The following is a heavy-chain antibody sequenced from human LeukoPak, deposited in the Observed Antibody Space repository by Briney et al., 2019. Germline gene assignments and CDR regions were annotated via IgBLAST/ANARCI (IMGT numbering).Heavy chain of an antibody. CDR1: GGSFSGYY. J-gene: IGHJ5*02. D-gene: IGHD2-21*02. Sequence: SETLSLTCAVYGGSFSGYYWSWIRQPPGKGLEWIGEVNHSGSTNYNPSLTSRVTISVDTSKNQFSLKLSSVTAADTAVYYCANRGSVVTAMSGHWFDPWGQGTLVTVSS. V-gene: IGHV4-34*01. CDR3: ANRGSVVTAMSGHWFDP. CDR2: VNHSGST.